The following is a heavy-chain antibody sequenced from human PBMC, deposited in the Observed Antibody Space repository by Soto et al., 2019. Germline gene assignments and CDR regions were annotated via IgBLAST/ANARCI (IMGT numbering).Heavy chain of an antibody. CDR2: IYYSGST. CDR3: ARVTPQRVDAFDI. CDR1: GGSISSGGYY. V-gene: IGHV4-31*03. D-gene: IGHD1-20*01. Sequence: TSEPLSFTCTVSGGSISSGGYYWSWIRQHPGKGLEWIGYIYYSGSTYYNPSLKSRVTISVDTSKNQFSLKLSSVTAADTAVYYCARVTPQRVDAFDIWGQGTMVTVSS. J-gene: IGHJ3*02.